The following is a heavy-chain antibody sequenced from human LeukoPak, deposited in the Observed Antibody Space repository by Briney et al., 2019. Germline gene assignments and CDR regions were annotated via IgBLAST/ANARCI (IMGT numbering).Heavy chain of an antibody. V-gene: IGHV3-23*01. D-gene: IGHD1-26*01. J-gene: IGHJ1*01. Sequence: GRSLRLSCAASGFTFTTYGMYWVRQAPGKGLEWVSAISGSGGSTYYADSVKGRFTISRDNSKNTLYLQMNSLRAEDTAVYYCAKISGSYFPEYFQHWGQGTLVTVSS. CDR1: GFTFTTYG. CDR3: AKISGSYFPEYFQH. CDR2: ISGSGGST.